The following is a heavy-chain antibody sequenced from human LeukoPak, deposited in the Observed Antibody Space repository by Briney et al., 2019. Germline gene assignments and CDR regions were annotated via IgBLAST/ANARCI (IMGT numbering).Heavy chain of an antibody. CDR1: GFTFSSYN. D-gene: IGHD3-10*01. J-gene: IGHJ4*02. V-gene: IGHV3-48*04. Sequence: GGSLRLSCAASGFTFSSYNMNWVRQAPGKGLEWISKISSNSRTTYYADSVKGRFTISRDNAQNSLYLQMNSLRAEDTAVYYCARAFGESSGYWGQGTLVTVSS. CDR2: ISSNSRTT. CDR3: ARAFGESSGY.